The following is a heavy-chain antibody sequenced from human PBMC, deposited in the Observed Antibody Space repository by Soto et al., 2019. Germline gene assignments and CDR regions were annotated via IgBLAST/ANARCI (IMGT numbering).Heavy chain of an antibody. J-gene: IGHJ4*02. D-gene: IGHD2-15*01. CDR1: GFTFSSYG. CDR3: AKEPHGGNLFHY. Sequence: QVQLVESGGGVVQPGRSLRLSCAASGFTFSSYGMHWVRQAPGKGLEWVAVISYDGSNKYYADSVKGRFTISRDNSKNTLYLQMNSLRAEDTAVYYCAKEPHGGNLFHYWGQGTLVTVSS. CDR2: ISYDGSNK. V-gene: IGHV3-30*18.